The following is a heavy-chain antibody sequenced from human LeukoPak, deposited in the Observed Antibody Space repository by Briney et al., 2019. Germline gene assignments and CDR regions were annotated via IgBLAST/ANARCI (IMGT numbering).Heavy chain of an antibody. CDR1: GGTFSSYA. V-gene: IGHV1-69*01. CDR3: ARGPRFGESVYYYGMDV. J-gene: IGHJ6*02. D-gene: IGHD3-10*02. CDR2: IIPIFGTA. Sequence: SLKVSCKASGGTFSSYAISWVRQAPGQGLEWMGGIIPIFGTANYAQKFQGRVTITADESTSTAYMELSSLRSEDTAVYYCARGPRFGESVYYYGMDVWGQGTTVTVSS.